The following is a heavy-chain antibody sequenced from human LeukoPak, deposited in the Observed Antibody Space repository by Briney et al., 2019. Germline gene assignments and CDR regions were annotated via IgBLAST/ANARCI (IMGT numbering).Heavy chain of an antibody. D-gene: IGHD1-26*01. CDR3: ATERNWELLRPYGLNI. CDR1: GFYFNYVW. V-gene: IGHV3-15*01. J-gene: IGHJ6*02. CDR2: IRTKIEGETR. Sequence: GGSLRLSCAASGFYFNYVWMNWVRQAPGKGLEWVGRIRTKIEGETRDYSAPVKGRFTISRDDSKTTLYLQMNGLKTEDSAVYYCATERNWELLRPYGLNIWGQGTTVTVSS.